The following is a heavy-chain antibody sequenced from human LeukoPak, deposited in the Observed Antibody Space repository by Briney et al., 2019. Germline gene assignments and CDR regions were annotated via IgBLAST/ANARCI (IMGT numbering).Heavy chain of an antibody. D-gene: IGHD6-19*01. Sequence: GASVKVSCTASGGTFSSYNFIWVRQAPGQGLEWMGGIIPMQGTPNYAQKFQDRVTISADKSTTTVYMALSSLRYEDTAMYYCARESVAGGFEYWGQGTLVTVSS. J-gene: IGHJ4*02. CDR2: IIPMQGTP. V-gene: IGHV1-69*08. CDR1: GGTFSSYN. CDR3: ARESVAGGFEY.